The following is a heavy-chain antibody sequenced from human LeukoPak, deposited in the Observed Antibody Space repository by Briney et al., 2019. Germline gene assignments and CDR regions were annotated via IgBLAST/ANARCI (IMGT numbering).Heavy chain of an antibody. D-gene: IGHD1-7*01. Sequence: ASVKVSCKASGYTFTSYDINWVRQATGQGLEWMGWMNPNSGNTGYAQKLQGRVTMTTDTSTSTAYMELRSLRSDDTAVYYCARVRLVERTGTKVGIDYWGQGTLVTVSS. CDR2: MNPNSGNT. V-gene: IGHV1-8*01. CDR1: GYTFTSYD. J-gene: IGHJ4*02. CDR3: ARVRLVERTGTKVGIDY.